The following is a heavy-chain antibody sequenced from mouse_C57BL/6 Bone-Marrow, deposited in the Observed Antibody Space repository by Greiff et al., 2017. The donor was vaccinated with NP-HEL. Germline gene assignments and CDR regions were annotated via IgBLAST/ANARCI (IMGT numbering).Heavy chain of an antibody. V-gene: IGHV1-81*01. J-gene: IGHJ3*01. Sequence: VQLQQSGAELARPGASVKLSCKASGYTFTSYGISWVKQRTGQGLEWIGEIYPRSGNTSYNEKFKGKATLTADKSSSTAYMELRSLTSEDSAVYFCARPYGSSPFAYWGQGTLVTVSA. CDR3: ARPYGSSPFAY. CDR2: IYPRSGNT. CDR1: GYTFTSYG. D-gene: IGHD1-1*01.